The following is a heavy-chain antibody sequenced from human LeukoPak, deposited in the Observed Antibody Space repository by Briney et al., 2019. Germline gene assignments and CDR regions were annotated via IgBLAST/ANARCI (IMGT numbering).Heavy chain of an antibody. CDR3: AKIPQWLVHLWFDP. J-gene: IGHJ5*02. CDR1: GFTFSSYW. Sequence: PGGSLRLSCAASGFTFSSYWMSWVRQAPGKGLEWVANIKQDGSEKYYVDSVKGRFTISRDNAKNSLYLQMNSLRAEDTAVYYCAKIPQWLVHLWFDPWGQGTLVTVSS. CDR2: IKQDGSEK. V-gene: IGHV3-7*01. D-gene: IGHD6-19*01.